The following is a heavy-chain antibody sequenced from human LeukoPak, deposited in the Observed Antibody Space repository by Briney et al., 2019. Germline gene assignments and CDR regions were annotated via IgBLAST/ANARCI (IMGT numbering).Heavy chain of an antibody. CDR1: GFTFSSYW. D-gene: IGHD1/OR15-1a*01. J-gene: IGHJ3*02. V-gene: IGHV3-74*01. Sequence: PGGSLRLSCAASGFTFSSYWMHWVRKAPGKGLVWVSRITSDGSSTSHADSVKGRFTISRDNAKNTLYLQMNSLRAEDTAVYYCARVLYYTSWNTGAFDIWGQGTMVTVSS. CDR2: ITSDGSST. CDR3: ARVLYYTSWNTGAFDI.